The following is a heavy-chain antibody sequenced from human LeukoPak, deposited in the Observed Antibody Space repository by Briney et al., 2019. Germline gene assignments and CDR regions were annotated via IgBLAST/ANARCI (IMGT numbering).Heavy chain of an antibody. Sequence: PGGSLRLSCAASGFTFSSYAMSWVRQAPGKGLEWVSSISSGTSYIYYADSVKGRFTISRDNSQNTLYLQMDSLGAEDTAVYYCARGEVTVTTFDPWGQGTLVTVSS. CDR2: ISSGTSYI. CDR3: ARGEVTVTTFDP. V-gene: IGHV3-21*01. CDR1: GFTFSSYA. J-gene: IGHJ5*02. D-gene: IGHD4-11*01.